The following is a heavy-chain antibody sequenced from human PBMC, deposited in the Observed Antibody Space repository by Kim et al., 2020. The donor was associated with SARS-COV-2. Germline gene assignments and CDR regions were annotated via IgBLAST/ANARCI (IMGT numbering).Heavy chain of an antibody. CDR1: GFTFSTYW. J-gene: IGHJ4*02. Sequence: GGSLRLSCAASGFTFSTYWMTWVRQAPGKGLEWVANIKFDGSEKYYVESVKGRFTISRDNAKNSLYLQMNSLRVEDTAVYYCARDLGGGYSYGPNYWGQGTVLTVSS. V-gene: IGHV3-7*01. D-gene: IGHD5-18*01. CDR2: IKFDGSEK. CDR3: ARDLGGGYSYGPNY.